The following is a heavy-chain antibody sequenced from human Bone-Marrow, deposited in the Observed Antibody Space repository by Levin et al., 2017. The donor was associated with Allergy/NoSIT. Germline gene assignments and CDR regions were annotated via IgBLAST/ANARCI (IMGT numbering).Heavy chain of an antibody. Sequence: GESLKISCAASGFTFRNFAMHWVRQAPGKGLEWVAVISYDGSNKDYADSVKGRFTISRDNSKNTLYVQMNSLRAEDTAVYYCASPGYYDSSGYHLPYFDYWGQGILVTVSS. V-gene: IGHV3-30-3*01. CDR1: GFTFRNFA. J-gene: IGHJ4*02. CDR2: ISYDGSNK. D-gene: IGHD3-22*01. CDR3: ASPGYYDSSGYHLPYFDY.